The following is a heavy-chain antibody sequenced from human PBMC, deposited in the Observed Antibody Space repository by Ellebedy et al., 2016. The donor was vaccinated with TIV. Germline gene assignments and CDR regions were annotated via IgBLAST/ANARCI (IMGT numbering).Heavy chain of an antibody. CDR2: ISSSSSYT. J-gene: IGHJ4*02. CDR3: AKETPNWNDRYFDY. D-gene: IGHD1-1*01. V-gene: IGHV3-11*05. Sequence: GESLKISXAASGFTFSDYYMSWIRQAPGKGLEWVSYISSSSSYTNYADSVKGRFTISRDNAKNSLYLQMNSLRTEDTALYYCAKETPNWNDRYFDYWGQGTLVTVSS. CDR1: GFTFSDYY.